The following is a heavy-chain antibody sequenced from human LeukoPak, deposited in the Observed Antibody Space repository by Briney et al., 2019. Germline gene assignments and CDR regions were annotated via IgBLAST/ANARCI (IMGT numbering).Heavy chain of an antibody. V-gene: IGHV4-61*01. D-gene: IGHD1-26*01. CDR3: ASSDGSPTKGDWFDP. J-gene: IGHJ5*02. CDR1: GGSISSSSYY. Sequence: SETLSLTCTVSGGSISSSSYYWSWIRQPPGKGLEWIGYIYYSGSTNYNPSLKSRVTISVDTSKNQFSLKLSSVTAADTAVYYCASSDGSPTKGDWFDPWGQGTLVTVSS. CDR2: IYYSGST.